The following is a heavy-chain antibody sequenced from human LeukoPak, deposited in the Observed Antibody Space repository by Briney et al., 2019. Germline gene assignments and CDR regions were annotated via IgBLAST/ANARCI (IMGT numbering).Heavy chain of an antibody. D-gene: IGHD3-16*01. CDR3: AKDSLPSYGGYFDF. CDR1: GFTFSSFW. J-gene: IGHJ4*02. V-gene: IGHV3-74*01. Sequence: GGSLRLSCAASGFTFSSFWMHWVRQAPGKGLVWVSRISTDGSRTAYADSVKGRFTISRDNAKNTLYLQMNSLTADDTAIYYCAKDSLPSYGGYFDFWGQGTLVTVSS. CDR2: ISTDGSRT.